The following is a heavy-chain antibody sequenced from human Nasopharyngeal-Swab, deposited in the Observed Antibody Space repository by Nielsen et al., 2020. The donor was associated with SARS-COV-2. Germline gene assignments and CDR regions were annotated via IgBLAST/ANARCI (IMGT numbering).Heavy chain of an antibody. CDR2: INPNSGGT. CDR1: GYTFTGYY. CDR3: ARAGRYYYDSSGYYYDYYYYMDV. D-gene: IGHD3-22*01. J-gene: IGHJ6*03. Sequence: ASVQVSCKASGYTFTGYYMHWVRQAPGQGLEWMGRINPNSGGTNYAQKFQGRVTMTRDTSISTAYMELSRLRSDDTAVYYCARAGRYYYDSSGYYYDYYYYMDVWGKGTTVTISS. V-gene: IGHV1-2*06.